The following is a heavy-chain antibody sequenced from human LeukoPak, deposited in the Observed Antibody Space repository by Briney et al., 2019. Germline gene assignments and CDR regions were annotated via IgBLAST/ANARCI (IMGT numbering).Heavy chain of an antibody. V-gene: IGHV4-59*01. Sequence: SETLSLTCTVSGGSISSYYWSWIRQPPGKGLEWIRYIYYSGSTNYNPSLKSRVTISVDTSKNQFSLKLSSVTAADTAVYYCATGYYDSSGYYPPDAFDIWGQGTMVTVSS. CDR2: IYYSGST. J-gene: IGHJ3*02. CDR1: GGSISSYY. CDR3: ATGYYDSSGYYPPDAFDI. D-gene: IGHD3-22*01.